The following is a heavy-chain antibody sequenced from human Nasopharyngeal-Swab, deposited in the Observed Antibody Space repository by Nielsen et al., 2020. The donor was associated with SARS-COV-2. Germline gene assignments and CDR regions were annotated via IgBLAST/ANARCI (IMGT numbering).Heavy chain of an antibody. CDR2: INWNSGRK. CDR3: ARGTDDYSNPYFDY. Sequence: SLKISCAASGFTFDDYTMHWVRQAPGKGLEWVSGINWNSGRKGYADSVKGRFTISRDNAKNSLYLLVNSLRSEDTALYYCARGTDDYSNPYFDYWGQGTLVTVPS. CDR1: GFTFDDYT. D-gene: IGHD4-11*01. V-gene: IGHV3-9*01. J-gene: IGHJ4*02.